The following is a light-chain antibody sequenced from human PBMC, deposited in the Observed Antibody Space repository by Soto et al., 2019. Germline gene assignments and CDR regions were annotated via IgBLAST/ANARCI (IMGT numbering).Light chain of an antibody. CDR3: QQYESYPMT. CDR1: QSINCW. CDR2: KAS. J-gene: IGKJ4*02. Sequence: DSEMTQYPSTLSSSVGDRVTITCRASQSINCWLAWYQQKPGKAPNLLISKASTLQSGVPPRFSGSGSGTEFTLTISRLQPDDFATYYCQQYESYPMTFGGGTKVEIK. V-gene: IGKV1-5*03.